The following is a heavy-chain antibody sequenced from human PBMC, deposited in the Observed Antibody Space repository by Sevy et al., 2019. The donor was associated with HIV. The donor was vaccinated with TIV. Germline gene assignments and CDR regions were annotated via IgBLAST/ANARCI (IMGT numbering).Heavy chain of an antibody. Sequence: ASVKVSCKASGYTFTSYYMHWVRQAPGQGLEWMGIINPSGGSTSYAQKFQGRVTMTRDTSTSTVYMELSSLRSEDTAVYYCARGPISRPSYYYFDYWGQGTLVTVSS. V-gene: IGHV1-46*01. J-gene: IGHJ4*02. D-gene: IGHD1-26*01. CDR1: GYTFTSYY. CDR3: ARGPISRPSYYYFDY. CDR2: INPSGGST.